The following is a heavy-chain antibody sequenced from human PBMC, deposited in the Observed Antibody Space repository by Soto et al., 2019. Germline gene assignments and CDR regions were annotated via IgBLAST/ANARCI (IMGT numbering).Heavy chain of an antibody. D-gene: IGHD2-2*01. V-gene: IGHV1-8*01. CDR3: AREVLSVDIVLVRAASGSFNYYYYMDV. Sequence: ASATASAPASGINCTRLDINWVRQSTGQGLEWMVWMNPNSGNTGYAQKFQGRVTMTRNTYISTAYMELSSRGSEDTAVYYCAREVLSVDIVLVRAASGSFNYYYYMDVWGKGTTVTVSS. CDR2: MNPNSGNT. CDR1: GINCTRLD. J-gene: IGHJ6*03.